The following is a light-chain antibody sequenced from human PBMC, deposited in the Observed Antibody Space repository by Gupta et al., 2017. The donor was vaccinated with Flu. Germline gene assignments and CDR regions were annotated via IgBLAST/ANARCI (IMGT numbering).Light chain of an antibody. CDR2: EVS. Sequence: QSALTQPASVSGSPGQSITIPCTGTSGDVGAYNYVSWYQQHPGKAPQLMISEVSNRPSGVSNRFSGSKSGNTASLTISGLQAEDEADYYCSSYTSSNTVLFGGGTKLTVL. CDR3: SSYTSSNTVL. V-gene: IGLV2-14*01. J-gene: IGLJ2*01. CDR1: SGDVGAYNY.